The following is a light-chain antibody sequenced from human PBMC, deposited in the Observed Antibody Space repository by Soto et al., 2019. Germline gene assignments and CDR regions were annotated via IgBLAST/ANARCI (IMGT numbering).Light chain of an antibody. CDR3: QQRSNWPPSIT. CDR1: QSVSSY. J-gene: IGKJ5*01. V-gene: IGKV3-11*01. CDR2: DAS. Sequence: EIVLTQSPGTLSLSPGERATLSCRASQSVSSYLAWYQQKPGQAPRLLTYDASNRATGIPARFSGSGSGTDFTLTISSLEPEDFAVYYCQQRSNWPPSITFGQGTRLEIK.